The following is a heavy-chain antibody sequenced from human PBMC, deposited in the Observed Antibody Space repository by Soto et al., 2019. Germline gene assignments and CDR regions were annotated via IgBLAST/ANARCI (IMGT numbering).Heavy chain of an antibody. CDR2: IYYSGTT. J-gene: IGHJ4*02. D-gene: IGHD3-22*01. V-gene: IGHV4-28*03. Sequence: PSETLSLTCAVSGYSISSSNWWGWIRQPPGKGLEWIGYIYYSGTTYYNPSLKSRVTMSVDTSKNQFSLRLRSVTAADTAVYYCARAASFYYDNTGYYHFDYWGQGSLVTVSS. CDR3: ARAASFYYDNTGYYHFDY. CDR1: GYSISSSNW.